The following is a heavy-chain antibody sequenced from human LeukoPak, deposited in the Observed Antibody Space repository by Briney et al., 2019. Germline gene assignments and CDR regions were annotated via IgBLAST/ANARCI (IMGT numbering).Heavy chain of an antibody. Sequence: PGGSLRPSCAASGFTFSSYAMHWVRQAPGKGLEWVANIKLDVSETYYVDSVRGRFTISRDNTKNSLYLQMNSLRAEDTAVYYCARGVMQWRNAFDIWGQGTMVTVSS. CDR1: GFTFSSYA. CDR3: ARGVMQWRNAFDI. CDR2: IKLDVSET. V-gene: IGHV3-7*04. J-gene: IGHJ3*02. D-gene: IGHD6-19*01.